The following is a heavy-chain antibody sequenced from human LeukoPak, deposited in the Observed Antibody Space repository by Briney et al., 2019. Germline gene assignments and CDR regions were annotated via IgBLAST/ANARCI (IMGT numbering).Heavy chain of an antibody. V-gene: IGHV3-30*18. CDR2: ISWDGSNE. J-gene: IGHJ4*02. CDR1: GFTFSSYG. Sequence: PGGSLRLSCAASGFTFSSYGMHWVRQAPGKGLEWVAVISWDGSNEYYADSVKGRFTISRDNSKNTLYLQMNSLGAEDTAMYSCAKGGRVRGVTTPEFDYGGQGNLVTVS. D-gene: IGHD3-10*01. CDR3: AKGGRVRGVTTPEFDY.